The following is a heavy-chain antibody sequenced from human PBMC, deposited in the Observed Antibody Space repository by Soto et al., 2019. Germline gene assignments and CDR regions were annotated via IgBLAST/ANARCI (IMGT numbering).Heavy chain of an antibody. CDR1: EFTFSSNA. Sequence: EVQLLESGGGLVQPWGSLRLSCAASEFTFSSNAMHWVRQAPGKGLEWVSGITGSGSTTFYADSVKGRFTISRDNSKNTLYLPMSSLRAEDTAIYYCAKDFTAYLSSWFHLWGQGTLVTVSS. J-gene: IGHJ5*02. CDR3: AKDFTAYLSSWFHL. V-gene: IGHV3-23*01. D-gene: IGHD6-13*01. CDR2: ITGSGSTT.